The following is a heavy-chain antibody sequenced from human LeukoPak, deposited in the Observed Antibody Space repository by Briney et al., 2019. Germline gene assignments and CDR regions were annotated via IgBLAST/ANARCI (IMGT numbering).Heavy chain of an antibody. CDR3: ARGFISAGGSYGWFDP. V-gene: IGHV1-69*13. CDR1: GFTFSSYA. CDR2: IIPIFGTA. D-gene: IGHD1-26*01. Sequence: VASVKVSCKASGFTFSSYAISWVRQAPGQGLEWMGGIIPIFGTANYAQKFQGRVTITADESTSTAYMELSSLRSEDTAVYYCARGFISAGGSYGWFDPWGQGTLVTVSS. J-gene: IGHJ5*02.